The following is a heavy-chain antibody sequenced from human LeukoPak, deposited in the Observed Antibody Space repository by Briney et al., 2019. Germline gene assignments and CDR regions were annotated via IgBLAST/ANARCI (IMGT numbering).Heavy chain of an antibody. J-gene: IGHJ3*02. D-gene: IGHD3-22*01. CDR3: AREDDSSGYYEGAFDI. Sequence: QPGGSLRLSCAASGFTFSSYWMHWVRQAPGKGLVWVSRIRSDGSSTSYADSVKGRFTISRDNAKNTLFMQMNSLRAEDTAVYYCAREDDSSGYYEGAFDIWGQGTMVTVSS. CDR2: IRSDGSST. V-gene: IGHV3-74*01. CDR1: GFTFSSYW.